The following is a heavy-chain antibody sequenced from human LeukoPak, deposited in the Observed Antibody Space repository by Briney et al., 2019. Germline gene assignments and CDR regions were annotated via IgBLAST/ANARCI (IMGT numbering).Heavy chain of an antibody. CDR3: ARGSVYATLWSWFDP. Sequence: GESLKISCTGSGYSFTSYWIGWVRQIPGKGLEWMGIIYPGDSDTRYSPSFQGQVTISADKSISTAYLQWSSLKASDTAMYYCARGSVYATLWSWFDPWGQGTLVTVSS. D-gene: IGHD2-8*01. CDR1: GYSFTSYW. J-gene: IGHJ5*02. V-gene: IGHV5-51*01. CDR2: IYPGDSDT.